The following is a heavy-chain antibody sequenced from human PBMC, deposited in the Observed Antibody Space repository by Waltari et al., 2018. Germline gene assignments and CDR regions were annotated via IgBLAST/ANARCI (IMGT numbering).Heavy chain of an antibody. Sequence: QLQLQESGPGLVKPSETLSLTCTVSGGSISSSSYYWGWIRQPPGKGVEWIGSIDYSGSTYYNAALKSRVTRSVDTSKNQFSRKLSSVTAADTAVYYCARAIEAWGELMYFDLWGRGTLVTVSS. V-gene: IGHV4-39*07. CDR1: GGSISSSSYY. CDR3: ARAIEAWGELMYFDL. CDR2: IDYSGST. J-gene: IGHJ2*01. D-gene: IGHD1-26*01.